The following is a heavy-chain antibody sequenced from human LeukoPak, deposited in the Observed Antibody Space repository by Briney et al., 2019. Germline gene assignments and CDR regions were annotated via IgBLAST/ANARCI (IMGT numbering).Heavy chain of an antibody. CDR2: IYTSGST. J-gene: IGHJ5*02. CDR1: GGSISSGSYC. V-gene: IGHV4-61*02. CDR3: ARSSGYTNWFDP. D-gene: IGHD3-3*01. Sequence: PSQTLSLTCTVSGGSISSGSYCRSWIRQPAGKGLEWIGRIYTSGSTNYNPSLKSRVTISVDTSKNQFSLKLSSVTAADTAVYYCARSSGYTNWFDPWGQGTLVTVSS.